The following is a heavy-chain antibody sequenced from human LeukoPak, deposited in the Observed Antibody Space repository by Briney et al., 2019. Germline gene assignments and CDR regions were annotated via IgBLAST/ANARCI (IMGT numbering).Heavy chain of an antibody. Sequence: GGSLRLSCAASGFTFSSYSMNWVRQAPGKGLEWVSSISSSSSYIYYADSVKGRFTISRDNAKNSLYLQMNSLRAEDTAVYYLAKDLRAVLEWLYLGQGTLVTVSS. CDR3: AKDLRAVLEWLY. J-gene: IGHJ4*02. V-gene: IGHV3-21*01. CDR1: GFTFSSYS. CDR2: ISSSSSYI. D-gene: IGHD3-3*01.